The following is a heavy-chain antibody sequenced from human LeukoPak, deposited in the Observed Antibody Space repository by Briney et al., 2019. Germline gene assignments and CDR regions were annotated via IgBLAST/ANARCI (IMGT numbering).Heavy chain of an antibody. D-gene: IGHD3-9*01. CDR1: GFTFDDYA. CDR3: ASVDFDWLFRIDY. V-gene: IGHV3-43*02. CDR2: ISGDGGST. J-gene: IGHJ4*02. Sequence: GGSLRLSCAASGFTFDDYAMHWVRQAPGKGLEWVSLISGDGGSTYYADSVKGRFTISRDNSKNSLYLQMNSLRTEDTALYYCASVDFDWLFRIDYWGQGTVVTVSS.